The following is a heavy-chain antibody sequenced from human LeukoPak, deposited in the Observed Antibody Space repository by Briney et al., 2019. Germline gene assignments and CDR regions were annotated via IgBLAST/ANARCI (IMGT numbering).Heavy chain of an antibody. J-gene: IGHJ4*02. Sequence: SETLSLTCTVSGGSISSHYWSWIRQPPGKGLEWIGYIYYSGSTNYNPSLKSRVTISVDTSKNQFSLRLSSVTAADTAVYYCAGTVTIFGVVHYFDYWGQGTLVTVSS. CDR2: IYYSGST. CDR1: GGSISSHY. CDR3: AGTVTIFGVVHYFDY. D-gene: IGHD3-3*01. V-gene: IGHV4-59*11.